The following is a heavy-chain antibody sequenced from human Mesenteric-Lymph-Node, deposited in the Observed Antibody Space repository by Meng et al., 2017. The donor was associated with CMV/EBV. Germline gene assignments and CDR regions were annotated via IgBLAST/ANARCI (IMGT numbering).Heavy chain of an antibody. D-gene: IGHD2/OR15-2a*01. CDR2: IYGTGIT. CDR3: AKSRSSTPGIVDD. Sequence: RQGWGPGLLNPSDTLSLSCIFSVVFCASGAYHWSWIRQSPGKGLEWIGYIYGTGITIYNPSLKSRVTILLETSKNQFSLKLISVTTADTAVYYCAKSRSSTPGIVDDWGQGTLVTVSS. J-gene: IGHJ4*02. V-gene: IGHV4-61*08. CDR1: VVFCASGAYH.